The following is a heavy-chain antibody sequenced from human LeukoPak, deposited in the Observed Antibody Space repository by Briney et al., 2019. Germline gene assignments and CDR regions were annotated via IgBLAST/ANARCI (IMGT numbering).Heavy chain of an antibody. CDR1: GFVFSNYW. CDR3: AKKGYDHSGTYSYYLDS. V-gene: IGHV3-74*01. J-gene: IGHJ4*02. D-gene: IGHD3-10*01. Sequence: GGSLRLSCAASGFVFSNYWMHWVRQALGKGLVWVSRIKTDGSTITYADSVKGRFTISRDNAMNTLYLQMNSLRVEDTAVYYCAKKGYDHSGTYSYYLDSWGQGTLVTVSS. CDR2: IKTDGSTI.